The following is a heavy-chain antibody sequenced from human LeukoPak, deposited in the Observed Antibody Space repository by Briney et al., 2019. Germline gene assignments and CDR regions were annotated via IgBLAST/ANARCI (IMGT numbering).Heavy chain of an antibody. D-gene: IGHD6-6*01. V-gene: IGHV4-30-4*08. CDR2: IYYSGST. Sequence: SETLSLTCTVSGDSVSSGDYYWSWIRQPPGKGLEWIGYIYYSGSTNYNPSLKSRVTISVDTSKNQFSLKLSSVTAADTAVYYCASLSYSSSSFATFDYWGQGTLVTVSS. J-gene: IGHJ4*02. CDR1: GDSVSSGDYY. CDR3: ASLSYSSSSFATFDY.